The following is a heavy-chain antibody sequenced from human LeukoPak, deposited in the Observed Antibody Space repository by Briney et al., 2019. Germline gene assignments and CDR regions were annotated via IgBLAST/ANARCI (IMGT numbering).Heavy chain of an antibody. CDR2: ISYDGSNK. CDR3: ASGRVVAAPDY. Sequence: GGSLRLSCAASGFTFSSYAMHWVRQAPGKGLEWVAVISYDGSNKYYADSVKGRFTISRDNSKNTLYLQMNSLRAEDTAVYYCASGRVVAAPDYWGQGTLVTVSS. D-gene: IGHD3-22*01. J-gene: IGHJ4*02. V-gene: IGHV3-30*01. CDR1: GFTFSSYA.